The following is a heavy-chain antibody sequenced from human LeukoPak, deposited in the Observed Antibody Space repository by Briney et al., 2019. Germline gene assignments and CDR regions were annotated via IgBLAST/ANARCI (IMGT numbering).Heavy chain of an antibody. J-gene: IGHJ4*02. CDR2: IYPSAGST. D-gene: IGHD5-18*01. V-gene: IGHV1-46*01. CDR3: ARAGGGYSIDY. CDR1: GYTFTSYY. Sequence: AFVKVFWKASGYTFTSYYMHLVRQAPGQGVEWMGIIYPSAGSTSYPQRFQGRVTMTRDTSTSTVYMELSSLRSEDTAVYYCARAGGGYSIDYWGQGTLVTVSS.